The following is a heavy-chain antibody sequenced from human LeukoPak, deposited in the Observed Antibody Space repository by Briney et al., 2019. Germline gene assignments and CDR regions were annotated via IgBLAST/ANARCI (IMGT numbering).Heavy chain of an antibody. J-gene: IGHJ4*02. CDR1: GGSISSYY. CDR3: ARNLHGVGATSFDY. Sequence: PSETLSLTCTVSGGSISSYYWSWIRQPPGKGLEWIGYIYYSGSTNYNPSLKSRVTISVDTSKNQFSLKLSSVTAADTAVYYCARNLHGVGATSFDYWGQGTLVTVSS. D-gene: IGHD1-26*01. CDR2: IYYSGST. V-gene: IGHV4-59*01.